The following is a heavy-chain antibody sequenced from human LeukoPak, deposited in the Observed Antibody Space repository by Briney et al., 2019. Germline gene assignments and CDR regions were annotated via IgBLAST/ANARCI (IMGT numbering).Heavy chain of an antibody. Sequence: ASVKVSCKASGGTFSSYAISWVRQAPGQGLEWMGGIIPIFGTANYAQKFQGRATITADESTSTAYMELSSLRSEDTAVYYCARGDTPNYYDSSGYYYEFDYWGQGTLVTVSS. CDR1: GGTFSSYA. D-gene: IGHD3-22*01. J-gene: IGHJ4*02. CDR3: ARGDTPNYYDSSGYYYEFDY. CDR2: IIPIFGTA. V-gene: IGHV1-69*13.